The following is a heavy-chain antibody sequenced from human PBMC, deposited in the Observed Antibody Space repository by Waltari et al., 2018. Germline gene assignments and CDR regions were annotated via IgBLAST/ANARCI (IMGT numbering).Heavy chain of an antibody. CDR2: ISSSGSTI. Sequence: EVQLVESGGGLVQPGGSVRLSCADSGFTLSSSEMNGVRQAPGRGLECVSYISSSGSTIYYADSVKGRFTISRDNAKNSLYLQMNSLGAEDTAVYYCARVGELEPFDYWGQGTLVTVSS. CDR3: ARVGELEPFDY. CDR1: GFTLSSSE. D-gene: IGHD1-1*01. J-gene: IGHJ4*02. V-gene: IGHV3-48*03.